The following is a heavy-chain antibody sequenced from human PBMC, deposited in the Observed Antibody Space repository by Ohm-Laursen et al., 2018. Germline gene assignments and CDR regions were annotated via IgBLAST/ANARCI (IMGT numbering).Heavy chain of an antibody. D-gene: IGHD5-18*01. V-gene: IGHV3-9*01. CDR2: ISRNSRTV. CDR3: AKDLQLKSVYYYGMDV. J-gene: IGHJ6*02. Sequence: SLRLSCAASGFTFDDYVMYWVRQPPGKGLEWVSGISRNSRTVAYAESVKGRFTISRDNANNTLYLQMNSLRAEDTALYYCAKDLQLKSVYYYGMDVWGQGTTVTVSS. CDR1: GFTFDDYV.